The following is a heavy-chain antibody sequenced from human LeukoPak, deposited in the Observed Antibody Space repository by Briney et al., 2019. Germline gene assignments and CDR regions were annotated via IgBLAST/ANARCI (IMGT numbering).Heavy chain of an antibody. Sequence: PSETLSLTCTVSGDSISSYYWSWIRQPPGKGLEWIGYIYYSGSTNYNPSLKSRVTISVDTSKNQFSLKLSSVTAADTAVYYCARGLGTVTFFDYWGQGTLVTVSS. D-gene: IGHD4-17*01. CDR2: IYYSGST. CDR1: GDSISSYY. CDR3: ARGLGTVTFFDY. J-gene: IGHJ4*02. V-gene: IGHV4-59*01.